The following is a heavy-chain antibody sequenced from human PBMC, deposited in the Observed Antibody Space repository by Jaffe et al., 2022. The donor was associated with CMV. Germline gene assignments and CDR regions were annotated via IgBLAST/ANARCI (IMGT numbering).Heavy chain of an antibody. Sequence: EVQLLESGGGLVQPGGSLRLSCAASGFTLSSYAMSWVRQAPGKGLEWVSAISGSGGSTYYADSVRGRFIISRDNSNNTLYLQMNSLRAEDTAVYYCAKDYFGSGSYYKYPFDYWGQGTLVTVSS. CDR1: GFTLSSYA. CDR3: AKDYFGSGSYYKYPFDY. CDR2: ISGSGGST. V-gene: IGHV3-23*01. D-gene: IGHD3-10*01. J-gene: IGHJ4*02.